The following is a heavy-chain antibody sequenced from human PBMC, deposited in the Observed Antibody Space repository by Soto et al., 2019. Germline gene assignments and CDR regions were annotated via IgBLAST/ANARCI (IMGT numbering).Heavy chain of an antibody. D-gene: IGHD2-15*01. CDR3: AAELYSGGSCCSFDI. CDR1: GFTFSNSA. V-gene: IGHV1-58*01. Sequence: ASVKVSCKTSGFTFSNSAVQWVRQARGQRLEWMGWIVVGSGTTNYAQKFRERVTITRDMSTSTAHMEVSRLTSEDTAVYYCAAELYSGGSCCSFDIWGQGTMVTVSS. CDR2: IVVGSGTT. J-gene: IGHJ3*02.